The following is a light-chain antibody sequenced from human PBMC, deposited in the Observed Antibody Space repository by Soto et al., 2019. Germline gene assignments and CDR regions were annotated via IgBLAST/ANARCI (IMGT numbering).Light chain of an antibody. J-gene: IGLJ1*01. CDR3: SSYSCTNYHYV. CDR1: SSDVGGYNY. CDR2: EVS. V-gene: IGLV2-8*01. Sequence: QSVLTQPPSASGSFGQSVTISCTGTSSDVGGYNYVSWYQQHPGKAPKLMIYEVSERPSGVPDRFSGSKSGNTASLTVSGLQADDEADYYCSSYSCTNYHYVFRPRTKHPVL.